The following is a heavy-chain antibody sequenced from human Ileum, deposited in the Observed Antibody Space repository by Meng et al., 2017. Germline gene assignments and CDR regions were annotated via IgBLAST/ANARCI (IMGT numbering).Heavy chain of an antibody. CDR2: MNLGGSP. V-gene: IGHV4-4*02. J-gene: IGHJ4*02. CDR1: GRSISSSDW. Sequence: QVQLQEPGPGLVEPSGTLSLTCPVSGRSISSSDWWSWVRQPPGKGLEWIAEMNLGGSPNYNPSLKSRVTMSVDKSNDHLSLQLTSVTAADTAVYYCAHIFDSWGQGTLVTVSS. CDR3: AHIFDS.